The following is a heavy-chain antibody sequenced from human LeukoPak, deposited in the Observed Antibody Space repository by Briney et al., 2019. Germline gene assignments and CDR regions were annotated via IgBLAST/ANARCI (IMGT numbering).Heavy chain of an antibody. CDR2: VLRIGGNT. J-gene: IGHJ6*02. V-gene: IGHV3-23*01. D-gene: IGHD4-11*01. CDR3: AKSVTWRTSYYYGMDV. Sequence: GESLRLSCAASGFTFSSYALSWVRQTPGKGLEWVSAVLRIGGNTYYAESVKGRFTISRDNSKNTLYLQMNSLRAEDTAIYYCAKSVTWRTSYYYGMDVWGQGTTVTV. CDR1: GFTFSSYA.